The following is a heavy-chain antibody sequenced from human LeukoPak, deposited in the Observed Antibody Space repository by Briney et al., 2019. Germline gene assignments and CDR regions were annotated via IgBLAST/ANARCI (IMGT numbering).Heavy chain of an antibody. Sequence: ASVKVSCKASGNTFTSYGISWVRQAPGQGLEWMGWISAYNGNTNYAQKLQGRVTMTTDTSTSTAYMELRSLRSDDTAVYYCARLIDIVVVPAAKWSWFDPWGQGTLVTVSS. V-gene: IGHV1-18*01. CDR1: GNTFTSYG. J-gene: IGHJ5*02. D-gene: IGHD2-2*01. CDR3: ARLIDIVVVPAAKWSWFDP. CDR2: ISAYNGNT.